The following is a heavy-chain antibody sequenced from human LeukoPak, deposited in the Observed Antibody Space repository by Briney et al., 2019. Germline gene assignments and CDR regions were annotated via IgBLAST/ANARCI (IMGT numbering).Heavy chain of an antibody. CDR1: PYGLTTYC. Sequence: GVSLNIYSNASPYGLTTYCIVCVRHMPGKGLEWMGIIYPGDSDTRYSPSFQGQVTISADKTISTTYLQWSSLTSSDTARYYCARFITPAVVTPPDYWGQGTLVTVSS. CDR3: ARFITPAVVTPPDY. V-gene: IGHV5-51*01. CDR2: IYPGDSDT. D-gene: IGHD4-23*01. J-gene: IGHJ4*02.